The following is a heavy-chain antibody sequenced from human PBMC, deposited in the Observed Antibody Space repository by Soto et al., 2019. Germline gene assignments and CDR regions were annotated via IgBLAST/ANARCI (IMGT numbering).Heavy chain of an antibody. CDR1: GFTFSSYS. CDR2: ISGSGGST. CDR3: AKDLTNYGDYVVFDY. V-gene: IGHV3-23*01. Sequence: VGSLRLSCAASGFTFSSYSMSWVRQAPGKGLEWVSAISGSGGSTYYADSVKGRFTISRDNSKNTLYLQMNSLRAEDTAVYYCAKDLTNYGDYVVFDYWGQGTLVTVSS. D-gene: IGHD4-17*01. J-gene: IGHJ4*02.